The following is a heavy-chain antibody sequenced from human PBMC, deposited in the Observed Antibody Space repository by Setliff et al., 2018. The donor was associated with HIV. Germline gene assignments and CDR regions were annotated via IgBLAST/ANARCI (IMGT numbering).Heavy chain of an antibody. D-gene: IGHD6-6*01. CDR3: ARGRMGYSSSRYAGGNI. CDR2: LSFDGSNK. Sequence: PGGSLRLSCPVSGFTFSSYAMHLVRQAPGEGLEWVSVLSFDGSNKYYADSVKGRFTISRYISKNTLYLQMNSPRAEDTAMYYCARGRMGYSSSRYAGGNIWGQGTMVTVSS. J-gene: IGHJ3*02. CDR1: GFTFSSYA. V-gene: IGHV3-30*03.